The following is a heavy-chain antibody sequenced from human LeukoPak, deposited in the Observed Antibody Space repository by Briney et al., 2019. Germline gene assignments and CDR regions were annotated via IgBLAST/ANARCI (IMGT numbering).Heavy chain of an antibody. V-gene: IGHV4-34*01. Sequence: SETLSLTCAVYGGSFSGYYWSWIRQPPGKGLEWTGEINHSGSTNYNPSLKSRVTISVDTSKNQFSLKLSSVTAADTAVYYCARRRGSYYYYYYMDVWGKGTTVTISS. J-gene: IGHJ6*03. CDR1: GGSFSGYY. CDR3: ARRRGSYYYYYYMDV. D-gene: IGHD1-26*01. CDR2: INHSGST.